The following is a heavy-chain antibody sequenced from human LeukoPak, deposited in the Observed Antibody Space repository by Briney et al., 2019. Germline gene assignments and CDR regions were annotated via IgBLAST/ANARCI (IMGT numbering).Heavy chain of an antibody. Sequence: SETLSLTCTVSGGSINSVSYYWSWIRQPAGKGLEWIGRIYTSGSTNYNPSLKSRVTISVDTSKNQFSLKLSSVTAADTAVYYCARARYYYYYYMDVWGKGTTVTVSS. CDR3: ARARYYYYYYMDV. V-gene: IGHV4-61*02. CDR2: IYTSGST. J-gene: IGHJ6*03. CDR1: GGSINSVSYY.